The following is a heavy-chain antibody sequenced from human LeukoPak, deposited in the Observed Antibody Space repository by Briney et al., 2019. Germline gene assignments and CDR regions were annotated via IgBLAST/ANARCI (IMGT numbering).Heavy chain of an antibody. J-gene: IGHJ4*02. V-gene: IGHV3-9*01. CDR1: GFTFSSYA. D-gene: IGHD3-22*01. CDR3: AKDIRYDSSGYFDY. Sequence: GGSLRLSCAASGFTFSSYAMSWVRQAPGKGLEWVSGISWNSGSIGYADSVKGRFTISRDNAKNSLYLQMNSLRAEDTALYYCAKDIRYDSSGYFDYWGQGTLVTVSS. CDR2: ISWNSGSI.